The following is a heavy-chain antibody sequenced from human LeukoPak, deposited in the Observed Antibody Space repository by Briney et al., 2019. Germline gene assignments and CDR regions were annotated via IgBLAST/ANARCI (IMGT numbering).Heavy chain of an antibody. V-gene: IGHV4-59*08. Sequence: SETLSLTCTVSGGSISNYYWSWIRQPPGKGLEWIGYIYYSGSTNYNPSLKSRVTISVDTSQRQFSLKLSSVTAADTAVYYCARLRKDSYDYYGMDVWGQGTTVTVSS. CDR2: IYYSGST. D-gene: IGHD2-15*01. CDR3: ARLRKDSYDYYGMDV. J-gene: IGHJ6*02. CDR1: GGSISNYY.